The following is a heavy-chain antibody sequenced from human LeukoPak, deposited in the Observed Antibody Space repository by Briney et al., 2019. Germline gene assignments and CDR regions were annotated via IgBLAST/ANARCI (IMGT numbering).Heavy chain of an antibody. CDR1: GFTFSSYA. V-gene: IGHV3-23*01. CDR2: ISGTGETT. CDR3: ERGWFGKVGDD. Sequence: GGSLTLSCVPSGFTFSSYAMSWVRQAAGKGLEWVSAISGTGETTHYAESVKGRFIISRDNAKNTVHLQMNSLTAGDTGVYYCERGWFGKVGDDWGQGTLATVSS. D-gene: IGHD3-10*01. J-gene: IGHJ4*02.